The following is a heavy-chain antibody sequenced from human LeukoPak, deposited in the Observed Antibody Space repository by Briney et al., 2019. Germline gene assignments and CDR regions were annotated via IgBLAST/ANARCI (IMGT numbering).Heavy chain of an antibody. CDR3: ARDFLRYNYAYSVGGGDAFDI. V-gene: IGHV3-21*01. CDR1: GFTFSRYS. CDR2: ISTSSTYI. Sequence: PGGSLRLSCAASGFTFSRYSMNWVRQAPGKGLEWVSSISTSSTYIYYADSVKGRFTISRDNAKNSLFLQMNTLRGEDTAVYYCARDFLRYNYAYSVGGGDAFDIWGLGTMVTVSS. D-gene: IGHD1-1*01. J-gene: IGHJ3*02.